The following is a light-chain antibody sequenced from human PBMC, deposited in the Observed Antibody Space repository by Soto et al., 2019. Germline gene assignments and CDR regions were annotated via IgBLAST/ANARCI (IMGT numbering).Light chain of an antibody. J-gene: IGLJ6*01. CDR2: EVS. V-gene: IGLV2-14*01. CDR3: TSYTSTIPYV. Sequence: QSVLTQPASVSRSPGQSITISCTGSSNDVGGYNYVSWYQQHPGQAPKLIIYEVSDRPSGVSPRFSGSKSGNTASLTISGLQVEDEADYFCTSYTSTIPYVFGSGTKVTVL. CDR1: SNDVGGYNY.